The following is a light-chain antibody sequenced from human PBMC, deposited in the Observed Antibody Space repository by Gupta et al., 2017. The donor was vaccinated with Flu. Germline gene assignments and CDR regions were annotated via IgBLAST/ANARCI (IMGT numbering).Light chain of an antibody. CDR3: SSYAGSREV. CDR1: SSDGGGYNY. CDR2: GGS. Sequence: SVNTACTGTSSDGGGYNYVSWYQHNPGSALNLIIHGGSKRPSGVPDRFSCPKSGTTASLTVSGLQAEDEDYYYCSSYAGSREVFGGGTKLTVL. V-gene: IGLV2-8*01. J-gene: IGLJ3*02.